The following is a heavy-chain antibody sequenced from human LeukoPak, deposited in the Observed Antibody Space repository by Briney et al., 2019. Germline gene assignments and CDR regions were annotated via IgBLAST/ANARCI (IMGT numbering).Heavy chain of an antibody. Sequence: GGSLRLSCAASGFTFSDYSINWVRQAPGKGLEWVSSISSSGKSIFYADSVKGRFTISRDNANNPLFLQMNSLRGEDTAVYYCARDPTSGSHPHFDFWGQGILVTVSS. CDR2: ISSSGKSI. CDR1: GFTFSDYS. CDR3: ARDPTSGSHPHFDF. J-gene: IGHJ4*02. D-gene: IGHD1-26*01. V-gene: IGHV3-21*01.